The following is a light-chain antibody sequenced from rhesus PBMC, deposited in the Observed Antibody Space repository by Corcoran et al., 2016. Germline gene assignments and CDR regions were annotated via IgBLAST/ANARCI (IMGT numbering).Light chain of an antibody. CDR3: QQHNSYPRT. CDR1: QDISTY. Sequence: DIQMTQSPSSLSASVGDRVTITCRASQDISTYLAWYQQKPGKVPKLLIYTASSLQSGVPSRFSGSGSGTDFTLTISSLQPEDFETYYCQQHNSYPRTFGQGTKVEIK. V-gene: IGKV1-25*01. CDR2: TAS. J-gene: IGKJ1*01.